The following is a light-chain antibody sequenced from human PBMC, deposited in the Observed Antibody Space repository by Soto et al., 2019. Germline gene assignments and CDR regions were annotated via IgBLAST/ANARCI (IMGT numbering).Light chain of an antibody. V-gene: IGLV1-40*01. Sequence: QSVLTQPPSVSGAPGQRVTISCTGSSSNIGAGYDVHWYQHLPGTAPKLLIYGNSNRPSGVPDRLSGSQSGNSASLAITALQSEDEGEYDCHSYDGQLSDVVFCGGSTLTVL. J-gene: IGLJ2*01. CDR2: GNS. CDR1: SSNIGAGYD. CDR3: HSYDGQLSDVV.